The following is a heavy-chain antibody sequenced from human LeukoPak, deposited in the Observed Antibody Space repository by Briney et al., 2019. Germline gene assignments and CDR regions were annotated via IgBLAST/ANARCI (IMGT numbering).Heavy chain of an antibody. V-gene: IGHV1-46*01. CDR3: ARATYYCDSSGYYSPEGMDV. Sequence: GASVKVSCKASGYTFTSYYMHWVRQAPGQGLEWMGIINPSGGSTSYAQKFQGRVTMTRDTSTSTVYMELSSLRSEDTAVYYCARATYYCDSSGYYSPEGMDVWGQGTTVTVSS. CDR1: GYTFTSYY. CDR2: INPSGGST. J-gene: IGHJ6*02. D-gene: IGHD3-22*01.